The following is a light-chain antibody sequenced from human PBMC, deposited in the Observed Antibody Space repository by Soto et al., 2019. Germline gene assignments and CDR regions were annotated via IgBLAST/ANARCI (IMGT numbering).Light chain of an antibody. Sequence: EVVLTQSPGTLSLSPGESATLSCRASQSISSNYLAWYQQKPGQAPRLLMYGASRRAIGTPDRFTASGSGTDFTLSISRLEPSDRALYFCQQYGRSPGTFGQGTKVEIK. CDR1: QSISSNY. CDR2: GAS. V-gene: IGKV3-20*01. J-gene: IGKJ1*01. CDR3: QQYGRSPGT.